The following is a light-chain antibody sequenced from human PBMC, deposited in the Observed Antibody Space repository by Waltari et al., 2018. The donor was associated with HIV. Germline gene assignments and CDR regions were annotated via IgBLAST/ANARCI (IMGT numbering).Light chain of an antibody. CDR3: ATWDDNLSGWV. CDR1: NSNIGKNY. V-gene: IGLV1-47*01. Sequence: SVLTQPPSASATPGQRVTISCSGTNSNIGKNYVYWYQQLPGTAPKVLIYRNNYRPSGVPDRFSGSKSGTSASLAISGLRSEDEADYYCATWDDNLSGWVFGGVTKLTVL. CDR2: RNN. J-gene: IGLJ3*02.